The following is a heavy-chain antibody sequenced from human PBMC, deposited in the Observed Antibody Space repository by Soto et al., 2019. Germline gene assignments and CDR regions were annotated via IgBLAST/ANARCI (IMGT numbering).Heavy chain of an antibody. D-gene: IGHD3-22*01. CDR2: IIPIFGTA. V-gene: IGHV1-69*06. Sequence: QVQLVQSGAEVKKPGYSVKVSCKASGGTFSSYAISWVRQAPGQGLEWMGGIIPIFGTANYAQKFQGRVTITADKYTSTDYMELSSLRSADTDVYYCARAPLYYYDSSGSYYFDYCGQGTLVTVSS. CDR3: ARAPLYYYDSSGSYYFDY. CDR1: GGTFSSYA. J-gene: IGHJ4*02.